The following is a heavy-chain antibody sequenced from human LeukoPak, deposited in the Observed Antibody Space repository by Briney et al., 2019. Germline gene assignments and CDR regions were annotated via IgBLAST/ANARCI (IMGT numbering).Heavy chain of an antibody. J-gene: IGHJ4*02. V-gene: IGHV4-31*03. D-gene: IGHD5-18*01. Sequence: SETLSLTCTVSGGSISSGGYYWSWIRQHPGKGLERIGYIYYSGSTYYNPSLKSRVTISVDTSKNQFSLKLSSVTAADTAVYYCARGAAGYSYGWGQGTLVTVSS. CDR2: IYYSGST. CDR3: ARGAAGYSYG. CDR1: GGSISSGGYY.